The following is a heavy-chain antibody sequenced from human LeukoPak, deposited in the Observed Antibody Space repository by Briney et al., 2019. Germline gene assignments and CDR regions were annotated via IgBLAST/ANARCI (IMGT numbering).Heavy chain of an antibody. J-gene: IGHJ3*02. CDR2: ISAYNGNT. V-gene: IGHV1-18*04. D-gene: IGHD5-24*01. CDR1: GYSFTSYW. Sequence: GESLKISCKGSGYSFTSYWIGWVRQAPGQGLEWMGWISAYNGNTNYAQKLQGRVTMTTDTSTSTAYMELRSLRSDDTAVYYCGRWLQPNDAFDIWGQGTMVTVSS. CDR3: GRWLQPNDAFDI.